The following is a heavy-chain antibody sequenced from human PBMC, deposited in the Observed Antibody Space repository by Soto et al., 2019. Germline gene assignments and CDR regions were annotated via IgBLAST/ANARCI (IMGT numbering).Heavy chain of an antibody. CDR2: IYPGDSDT. Sequence: GESLKISCKGSGYSFTSYWIGWVRHMPGKGLEWMGIIYPGDSDTRYSPSFQGQVTISADKSISTAYLQWSSLKASDTAMYYCARLGYYYDSSGYYDYGMDVWGQGTTVTVSS. V-gene: IGHV5-51*01. CDR1: GYSFTSYW. D-gene: IGHD3-22*01. CDR3: ARLGYYYDSSGYYDYGMDV. J-gene: IGHJ6*02.